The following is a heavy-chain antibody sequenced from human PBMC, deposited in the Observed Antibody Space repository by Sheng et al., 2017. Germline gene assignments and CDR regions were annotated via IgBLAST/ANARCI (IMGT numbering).Heavy chain of an antibody. CDR2: IYWDDDK. D-gene: IGHD2-2*02. CDR3: AHRPLGYCSSTSCYTGSWFDP. CDR1: GFSLSTSGVG. J-gene: IGHJ5*02. Sequence: QITLKESGPTLVKPTQTLTLTCTFSGFSLSTSGVGVGWIRQPPGKALEWLALIYWDDDKRYSPSLKSRLTITKDTSKNQVVLTMTNMDPVDTATYYCAHRPLGYCSSTSCYTGSWFDPWGQGTLVTVSS. V-gene: IGHV2-5*02.